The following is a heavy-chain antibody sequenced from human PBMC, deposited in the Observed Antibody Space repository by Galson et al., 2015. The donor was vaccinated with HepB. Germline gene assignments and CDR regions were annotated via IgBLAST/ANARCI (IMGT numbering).Heavy chain of an antibody. CDR2: IYYSGST. D-gene: IGHD6-19*01. V-gene: IGHV4-39*01. Sequence: LSLTCTVSGGSISSSSYYWGWIRQPPGKGLEWIGSIYYSGSTYYNPSLKSRVTISVDTSKNQFSLKLSSVTAADTAVYYCAVQWLDNWFDPWGQGTLVTVSS. CDR3: AVQWLDNWFDP. CDR1: GGSISSSSYY. J-gene: IGHJ5*02.